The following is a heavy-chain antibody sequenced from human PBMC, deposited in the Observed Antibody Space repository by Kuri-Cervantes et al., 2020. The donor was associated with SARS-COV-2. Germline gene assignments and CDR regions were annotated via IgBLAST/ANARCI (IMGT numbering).Heavy chain of an antibody. CDR1: GFTFSSYA. Sequence: GESLKISCAASGFTFSSYAMHWVRQAPDKGLEWVAVISYDGSNKYYADSVKGRFTISRDNSKNTLYLQMNSLRAEDTAVYYCANSLLLSLDYWGQGTLVTVSS. J-gene: IGHJ4*02. D-gene: IGHD1-26*01. CDR2: ISYDGSNK. V-gene: IGHV3-30-3*01. CDR3: ANSLLLSLDY.